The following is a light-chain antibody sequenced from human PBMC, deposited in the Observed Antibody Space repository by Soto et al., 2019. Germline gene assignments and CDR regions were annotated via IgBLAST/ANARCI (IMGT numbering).Light chain of an antibody. CDR3: QQRSNSFT. CDR1: QSVSSS. Sequence: EIVLTQSPATPSLSPGERATLSCRVSQSVSSSLAWYQQEPGQAPRLLIYDASKRATGIPARFSGSGSGTDFTLTISSLEPEDFAVYYCQQRSNSFTFGPGTKVDIK. V-gene: IGKV3-11*01. J-gene: IGKJ3*01. CDR2: DAS.